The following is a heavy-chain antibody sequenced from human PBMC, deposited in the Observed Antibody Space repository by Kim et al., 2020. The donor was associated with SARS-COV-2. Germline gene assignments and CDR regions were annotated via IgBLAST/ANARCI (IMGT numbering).Heavy chain of an antibody. CDR2: INHSGST. CDR1: GGSFSGYY. CDR3: AARITMVRGPRLIDY. V-gene: IGHV4-34*01. Sequence: SETLSLTCAVYGGSFSGYYWSWIRQPPGKGLEWIGEINHSGSTNYNPSLKSRVSISVDTSKNKFSLKLSSVTAADTAAYYFAARITMVRGPRLIDYWGQG. J-gene: IGHJ4*02. D-gene: IGHD3-10*01.